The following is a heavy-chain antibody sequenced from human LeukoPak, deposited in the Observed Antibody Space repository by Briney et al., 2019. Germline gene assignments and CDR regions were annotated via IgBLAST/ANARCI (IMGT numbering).Heavy chain of an antibody. CDR3: AGLVQDCSGGSCYSHFDY. CDR2: IYYSGST. CDR1: GGSISSYY. V-gene: IGHV4-59*06. Sequence: SETLSLTCTVSGGSISSYYWSWIRQHPGKGLEWIGYIYYSGSTYYNPSLKSRVAISVDTSKNQFSLKLSSVTAADTAVYYCAGLVQDCSGGSCYSHFDYWGQGTLVAVSS. D-gene: IGHD2-15*01. J-gene: IGHJ4*02.